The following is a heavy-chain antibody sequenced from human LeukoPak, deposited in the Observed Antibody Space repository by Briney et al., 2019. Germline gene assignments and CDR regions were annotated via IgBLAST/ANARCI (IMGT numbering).Heavy chain of an antibody. Sequence: SETLSLTCAVYGGSFSGYYWSWIRQPPGKGLEWIGEINHSGSNNYNPSLKSRVTISVDTSKNQFSLKLSSVTAADTAVYYCARVKLELRAYYFDYWGQGTLVTVSS. CDR1: GGSFSGYY. D-gene: IGHD1-7*01. V-gene: IGHV4-34*01. CDR2: INHSGSN. CDR3: ARVKLELRAYYFDY. J-gene: IGHJ4*02.